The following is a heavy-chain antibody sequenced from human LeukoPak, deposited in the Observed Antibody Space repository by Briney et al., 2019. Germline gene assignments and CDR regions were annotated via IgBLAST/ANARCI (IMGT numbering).Heavy chain of an antibody. V-gene: IGHV4-4*07. Sequence: SETLSLTCTVSGGSISSYYWSWIRQPAGKGLEWIGRIYTSGSTNYNPSLKSRVTMSVDTSKNQFSLKLSSVTAADTAVYYCAGTVNAKYYYYYYYMDVWGKGTTVTISS. J-gene: IGHJ6*03. CDR1: GGSISSYY. D-gene: IGHD4-17*01. CDR3: AGTVNAKYYYYYYYMDV. CDR2: IYTSGST.